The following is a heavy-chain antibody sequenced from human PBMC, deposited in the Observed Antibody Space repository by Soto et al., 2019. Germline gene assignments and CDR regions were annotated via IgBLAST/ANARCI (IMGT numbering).Heavy chain of an antibody. D-gene: IGHD3-10*01. Sequence: GGSLRLSCAASGFTVSSNYMSWVRQAPGKGLEWVSVIYSGGSTYYADSVNGGSTISEENSKNTLYLQMNSLRAEDTAVYYCARNSYGSGYYYMDVWGKGTTVTVSS. CDR1: GFTVSSNY. CDR2: IYSGGST. J-gene: IGHJ6*03. CDR3: ARNSYGSGYYYMDV. V-gene: IGHV3-66*01.